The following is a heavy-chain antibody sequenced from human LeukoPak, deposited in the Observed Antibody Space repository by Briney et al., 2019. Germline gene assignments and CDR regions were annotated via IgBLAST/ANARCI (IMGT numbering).Heavy chain of an antibody. CDR2: ISGSGGST. CDR3: AKVTAISSLDYFDY. V-gene: IGHV3-23*01. Sequence: PGGSLRLSCAASGFTSSSYAMSWVRQAPGKGLEWVSAISGSGGSTYYADSVKGRFTISRDNSKNTLYLQMNSLRAEDTDVYYCAKVTAISSLDYFDYWGQGTLVTVSS. D-gene: IGHD6-6*01. CDR1: GFTSSSYA. J-gene: IGHJ4*02.